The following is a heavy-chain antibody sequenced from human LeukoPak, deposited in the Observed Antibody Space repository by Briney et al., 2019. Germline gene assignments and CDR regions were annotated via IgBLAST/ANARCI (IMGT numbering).Heavy chain of an antibody. V-gene: IGHV3-23*01. J-gene: IGHJ6*02. D-gene: IGHD3-3*01. CDR3: AKDRRSDYDFWSGYLVGYGMDV. CDR2: ISGSGGST. CDR1: GFTFSSYA. Sequence: PGGSLRLSCAASGFTFSSYAMSWVRQAPGKGLEWVSAISGSGGSTYYADSVKGRFTISRDNSKNTLYLQMNSLRAEDTAVYYCAKDRRSDYDFWSGYLVGYGMDVWGQGTTVTVSS.